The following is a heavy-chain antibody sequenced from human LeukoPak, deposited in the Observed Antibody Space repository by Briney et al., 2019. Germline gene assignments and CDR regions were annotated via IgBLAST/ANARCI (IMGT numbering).Heavy chain of an antibody. CDR3: AKGSTPSCYSPLDS. D-gene: IGHD2-2*01. CDR2: ICGSGDTT. Sequence: PGGSLRLSCAASGFTFSSYAMTWVRQAPGKGLEWVSVICGSGDTTHYADSVKGRFIISRDNSKNTLFLQMNGLRAEDTADYHCAKGSTPSCYSPLDSWGQGTLVSVSS. V-gene: IGHV3-23*01. CDR1: GFTFSSYA. J-gene: IGHJ4*02.